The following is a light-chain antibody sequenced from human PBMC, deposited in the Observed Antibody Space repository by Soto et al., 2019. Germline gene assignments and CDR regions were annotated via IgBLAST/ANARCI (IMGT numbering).Light chain of an antibody. V-gene: IGLV1-44*01. Sequence: QSVLTQPPSASGTPGQRVTFSCSGSSSNIGSNTVNWYQQLPGTAPKLLIYSDYQRPSGVPDRFSGSKSGTSASLAISGLQSEDEADYYCAAWDDSLNGVVFGGGTKLTVL. CDR1: SSNIGSNT. CDR3: AAWDDSLNGVV. J-gene: IGLJ2*01. CDR2: SDY.